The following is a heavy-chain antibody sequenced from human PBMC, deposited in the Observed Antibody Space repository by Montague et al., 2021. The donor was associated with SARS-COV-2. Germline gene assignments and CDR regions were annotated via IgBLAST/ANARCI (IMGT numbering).Heavy chain of an antibody. Sequence: SETLSLTCAVYGGSFSGYYWTWIRQAPGKGLEWIGEITHRGSTTYNPSLESRVTISVDTSKKQFSLKLRSVTAADTAVYYCARWISRLRGVDEWGQGILVTVSS. J-gene: IGHJ4*02. V-gene: IGHV4-34*01. CDR2: ITHRGST. CDR3: ARWISRLRGVDE. CDR1: GGSFSGYY. D-gene: IGHD3-10*01.